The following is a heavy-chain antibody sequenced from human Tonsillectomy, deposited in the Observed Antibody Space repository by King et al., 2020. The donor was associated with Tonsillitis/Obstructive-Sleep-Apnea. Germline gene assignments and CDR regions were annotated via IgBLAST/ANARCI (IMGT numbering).Heavy chain of an antibody. CDR1: GFTFSSYE. V-gene: IGHV3-48*03. J-gene: IGHJ2*01. CDR2: VSSNGSTI. CDR3: ASALDYWYFDL. Sequence: VQLVESGGGLVQPGGSLRLSCAASGFTFSSYEMNWVRQAPGKGLEWVSYVSSNGSTIYYADSVKGRFTISRDNAKNSLYLQMNSLRAEGTAVYYCASALDYWYFDLWGRGTLVTVSS.